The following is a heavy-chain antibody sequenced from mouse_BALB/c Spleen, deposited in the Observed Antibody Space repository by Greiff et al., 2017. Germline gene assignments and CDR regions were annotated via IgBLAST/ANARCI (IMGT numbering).Heavy chain of an antibody. CDR3: ARDGYGAWFAY. J-gene: IGHJ3*01. CDR1: GFNIKDPY. Sequence: VQLKQSGAELVKPGASVKLSCTASGFNIKDPYMHWVKQRPEQGLEWIGRIDPANGNTKYDPKFQGKATITADTSSNTAYLQLSSLTSEDTAVYYCARDGYGAWFAYWGQGTLVTVSA. CDR2: IDPANGNT. D-gene: IGHD2-3*01. V-gene: IGHV14-3*02.